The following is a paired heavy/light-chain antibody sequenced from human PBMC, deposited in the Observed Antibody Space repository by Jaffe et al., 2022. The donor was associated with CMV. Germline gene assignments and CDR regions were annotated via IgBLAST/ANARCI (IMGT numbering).Light chain of an antibody. CDR2: AAS. J-gene: IGKJ3*01. Sequence: DIQMTQSPSSLSASVGDRVTITCRASQNIDSYLNWYQQKPGKAPELLIYAASSLQSGVPSRFSGSGSGTDFTLTISRLQPEDFASYYCQQTYIIPRAFGPGTTVDVK. V-gene: IGKV1-39*01. CDR1: QNIDSY. CDR3: QQTYIIPRA.
Heavy chain of an antibody. D-gene: IGHD2-15*01. J-gene: IGHJ4*02. Sequence: QVQLQESGPGLVKPSGTLSLTCAVSGGSISTYNWWTWVRQPPGKGLEWIGEIHFSGRTNYHPSLKSRVTISLDKSKNQFSLKLNSVTAADTAVYYCARDSYCSGGSCHGDLYKWGQGTQVSVSS. V-gene: IGHV4-4*02. CDR1: GGSISTYNW. CDR3: ARDSYCSGGSCHGDLYK. CDR2: IHFSGRT.